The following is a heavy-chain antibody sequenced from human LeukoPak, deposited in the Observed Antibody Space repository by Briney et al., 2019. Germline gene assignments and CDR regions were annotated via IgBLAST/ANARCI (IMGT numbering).Heavy chain of an antibody. CDR1: GGSISSYY. D-gene: IGHD5-12*01. J-gene: IGHJ6*02. Sequence: PSETLSLTCTVSGGSISSYYWSWIRQPPGKGLEWIGYIYYSGSTNYNPSHKSRVTISVDTSKNQFSLKLSSVTAADTAVYYCARDLGYSGYDYYYYYGMDVWGQGTTVTVSS. CDR3: ARDLGYSGYDYYYYYGMDV. V-gene: IGHV4-59*01. CDR2: IYYSGST.